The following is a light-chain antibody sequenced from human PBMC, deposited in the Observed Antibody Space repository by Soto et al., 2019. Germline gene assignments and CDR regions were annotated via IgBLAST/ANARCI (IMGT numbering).Light chain of an antibody. CDR2: DVS. Sequence: DKVMKKSAGALSVSPGERATLSCGAGQGVTTNFAWYQQKSGQSPRLLIYDVSIRATGVPARFSGTGSETDFTLTISGLQSEDSAVYFCPQSNNWPFSFGQGTRLEIK. V-gene: IGKV3-15*01. J-gene: IGKJ5*01. CDR1: QGVTTN. CDR3: PQSNNWPFS.